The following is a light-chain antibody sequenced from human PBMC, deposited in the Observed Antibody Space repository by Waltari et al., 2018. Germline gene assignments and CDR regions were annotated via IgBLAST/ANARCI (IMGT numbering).Light chain of an antibody. CDR1: QIIVVW. Sequence: DIQVTQSPSTLSASVGDRVTITCRASQIIVVWLAWYQQKPGKAPRLLIYKASYLESGVPSRFSGSASGTAFTLTISSLQADEFATYYCLQYNSYPWTFGQGTTVEIK. V-gene: IGKV1-5*03. J-gene: IGKJ1*01. CDR2: KAS. CDR3: LQYNSYPWT.